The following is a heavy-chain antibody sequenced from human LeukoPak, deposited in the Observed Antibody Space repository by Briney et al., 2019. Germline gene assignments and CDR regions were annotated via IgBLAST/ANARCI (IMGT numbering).Heavy chain of an antibody. CDR3: ARHSNKYDYDSSGHYRSFDY. V-gene: IGHV3-7*01. CDR1: GFTYSFYW. CDR2: IKQDGSDK. D-gene: IGHD3-22*01. J-gene: IGHJ4*02. Sequence: GGSVRLSCAASGFTYSFYWMSWVRQAPGKGLEWVANIKQDGSDKYYVDSVKGRFTISRDNSKNTLYLQMSSLRAEDTAFYFCARHSNKYDYDSSGHYRSFDYWGQGTLVSVSS.